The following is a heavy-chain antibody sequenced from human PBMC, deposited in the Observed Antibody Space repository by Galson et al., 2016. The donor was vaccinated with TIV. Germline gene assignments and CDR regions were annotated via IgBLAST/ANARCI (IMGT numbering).Heavy chain of an antibody. V-gene: IGHV1-18*01. Sequence: QSGAEVKKPGESLKISCKASGYSFINYYITWVRQAPGQGLEWMGWISGYNDNTNYTLKFQGRLTMTTDTYTSTSYMELRSLRSDDTAVYYCARVVGTVITQKSFDFWGQGTPVIVSS. CDR1: GYSFINYY. D-gene: IGHD4-23*01. CDR3: ARVVGTVITQKSFDF. CDR2: ISGYNDNT. J-gene: IGHJ4*02.